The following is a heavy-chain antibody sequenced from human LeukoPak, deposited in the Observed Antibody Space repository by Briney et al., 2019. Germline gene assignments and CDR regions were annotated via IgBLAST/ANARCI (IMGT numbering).Heavy chain of an antibody. V-gene: IGHV3-23*01. CDR2: ISTSGDST. CDR1: GFTFNNYA. Sequence: GGSLRLSCQASGFTFNNYAMSWVRQAPVMRLEWVSAISTSGDSTYYRDSVKGRFTISRDNSKNTLFLQMNSLAAEDTAIYFCAKRRQSGIGSLYYFDSWGQGTLVTVSS. J-gene: IGHJ4*02. CDR3: AKRRQSGIGSLYYFDS. D-gene: IGHD1-14*01.